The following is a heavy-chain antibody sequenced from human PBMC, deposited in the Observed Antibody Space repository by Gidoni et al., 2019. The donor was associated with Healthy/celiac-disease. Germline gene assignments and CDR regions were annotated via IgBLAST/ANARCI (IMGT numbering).Heavy chain of an antibody. CDR3: ARGGVELALFDY. V-gene: IGHV3-48*03. CDR1: GFTFSSYE. D-gene: IGHD1-26*01. Sequence: EVQLVESGGGLVQPGGSLRLSCAASGFTFSSYEMNWVRQAPGKGLAWVSYISSSGSTIYYADSVKGRFTISRDNAKNSLYLQMNSLRAEDTAVYYCARGGVELALFDYWGQGTLVTVSS. J-gene: IGHJ4*02. CDR2: ISSSGSTI.